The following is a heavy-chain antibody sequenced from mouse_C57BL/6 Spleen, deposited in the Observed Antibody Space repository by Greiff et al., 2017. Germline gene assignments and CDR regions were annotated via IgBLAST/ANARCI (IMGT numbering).Heavy chain of an antibody. CDR2: ISSGGDYI. CDR1: GFTFSSYA. V-gene: IGHV5-9-1*02. CDR3: TREWDKDAMDY. J-gene: IGHJ4*01. D-gene: IGHD3-3*01. Sequence: EVMLVESGEGLVKPGGSLKLSCAASGFTFSSYAMSWVRQTPEKRLEWVAYISSGGDYIYYADTVKGRFTISRDNARNTLYLQMSSLKSEDTAMYYCTREWDKDAMDYWGQGTSVTVSS.